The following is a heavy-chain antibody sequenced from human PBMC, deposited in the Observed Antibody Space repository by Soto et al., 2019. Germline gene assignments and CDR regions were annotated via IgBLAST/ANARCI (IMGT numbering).Heavy chain of an antibody. J-gene: IGHJ4*02. Sequence: EVQLVESGGGLVQPGGPLRLSCVVSGFTLSDYSMNWVRQAPGKGLEWVSYISDRGSRIYYADSVKGRVTISRDSAKNSLYLQMNSLRAEDTAVYYCAPQGVGATGYLYLGQGTLVTVSS. CDR3: APQGVGATGYLY. V-gene: IGHV3-48*01. CDR1: GFTLSDYS. D-gene: IGHD1-26*01. CDR2: ISDRGSRI.